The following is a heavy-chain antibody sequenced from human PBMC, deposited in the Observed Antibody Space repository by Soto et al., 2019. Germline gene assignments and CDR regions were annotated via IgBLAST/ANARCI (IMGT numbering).Heavy chain of an antibody. CDR1: GTSISSVS. D-gene: IGHD3-22*01. CDR2: IYSSVKN. Sequence: SDTLSLTFSVSGTSISSVSWTSIRHPPGKGLEWIGYIYSSVKNNYNTSLKSRVTISVDTAKSQFSLRLSSVTAADTAVYYCTGAYYDINGYSLDPWGQGTSVTVSS. J-gene: IGHJ5*02. CDR3: TGAYYDINGYSLDP. V-gene: IGHV4-59*01.